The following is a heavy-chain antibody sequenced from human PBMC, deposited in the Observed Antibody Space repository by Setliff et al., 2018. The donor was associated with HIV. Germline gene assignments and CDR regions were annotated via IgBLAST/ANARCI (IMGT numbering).Heavy chain of an antibody. CDR1: GFNFDDYG. V-gene: IGHV3-20*04. D-gene: IGHD1-1*01. CDR2: ISWSGGST. CDR3: VTDVFYRDDEVSASVY. Sequence: PGGSLRLSCAASGFNFDDYGLSWVRQGQGKGLEWVSGISWSGGSTGYADSVKGRFIISRDNAKNSLYLQMNSLRGEDTAVYYCVTDVFYRDDEVSASVYWGQGSLVTVSS. J-gene: IGHJ4*02.